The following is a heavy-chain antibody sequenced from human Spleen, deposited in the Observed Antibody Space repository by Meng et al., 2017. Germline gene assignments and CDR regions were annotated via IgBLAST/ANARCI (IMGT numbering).Heavy chain of an antibody. D-gene: IGHD4-11*01. CDR1: GGSFSDYY. J-gene: IGHJ4*02. CDR2: INHSGST. CDR3: ARGPTTMAHDFDY. Sequence: QVQLQRWGPGLLKPSETLSLTCAVSGGSFSDYYWSWIRQPPGKGLEWIGEINHSGSTNYNPSLESRATISVDTSQNNLSLKLSSVTAADSAVYYCARGPTTMAHDFDYWGQGTLVTVSS. V-gene: IGHV4-34*01.